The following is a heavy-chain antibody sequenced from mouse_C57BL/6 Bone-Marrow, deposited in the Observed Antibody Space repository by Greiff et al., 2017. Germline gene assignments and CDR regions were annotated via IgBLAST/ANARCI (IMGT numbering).Heavy chain of an antibody. V-gene: IGHV7-3*01. CDR2: IRNKANGYTT. J-gene: IGHJ4*01. CDR1: GFTFTDYY. CDR3: ARYGRNYAMDY. Sequence: EVQVVESGGGLVQPGGSLSLSCAASGFTFTDYYMSWVRQPPGKALEWLGFIRNKANGYTTEYSASVKGRFTISRDNSQSILYLRMNARIAEDSATYYCARYGRNYAMDYLGQGTSVTFSS.